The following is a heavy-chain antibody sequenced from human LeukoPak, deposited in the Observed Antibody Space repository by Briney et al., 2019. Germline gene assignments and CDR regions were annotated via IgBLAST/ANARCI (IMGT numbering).Heavy chain of an antibody. J-gene: IGHJ5*02. CDR1: GGSISSYY. Sequence: SETLSLTCTVSGGSISSYYWSRIRQPPGKGLEWIGYIYYSGSTNYNPSLKSRVTISVDTSKNQFSLKLSSVTAADTAVYYCARVPYYYGSGSYYNLKYWFDPWGQGTLVTVSS. CDR3: ARVPYYYGSGSYYNLKYWFDP. CDR2: IYYSGST. V-gene: IGHV4-59*01. D-gene: IGHD3-10*01.